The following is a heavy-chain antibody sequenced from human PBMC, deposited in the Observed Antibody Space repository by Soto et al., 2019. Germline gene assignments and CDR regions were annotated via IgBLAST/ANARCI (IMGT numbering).Heavy chain of an antibody. Sequence: GGSLRLSCAASGFTLGKYTMGWVRQAPGKGLEWVAESYSTGGTEYADSVKGRFTISRDNSKNTLSLQMNSLGVEDTALYYCARDREPDRIWTFDSWGQGTLVTVAS. CDR2: SYSTGGT. CDR3: ARDREPDRIWTFDS. V-gene: IGHV3-23*01. J-gene: IGHJ4*02. D-gene: IGHD3-9*01. CDR1: GFTLGKYT.